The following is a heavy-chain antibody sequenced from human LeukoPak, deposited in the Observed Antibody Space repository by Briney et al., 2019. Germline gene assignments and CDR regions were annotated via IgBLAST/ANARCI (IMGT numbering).Heavy chain of an antibody. CDR3: ARGCSGGSCFGDFDY. Sequence: GGSLRLSCAASGFTFKDFYMSWVRQAPGKGLEWVSYISSSSRTIYYADSVKGRFTISRDNAKNSLYLQMNSLRDEDTAVYYCARGCSGGSCFGDFDYWGQGTLGTVSS. J-gene: IGHJ4*02. D-gene: IGHD2-15*01. CDR2: ISSSSRTI. CDR1: GFTFKDFY. V-gene: IGHV3-11*04.